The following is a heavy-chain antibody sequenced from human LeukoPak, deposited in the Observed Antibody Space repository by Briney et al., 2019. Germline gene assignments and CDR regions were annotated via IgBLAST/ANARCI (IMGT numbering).Heavy chain of an antibody. CDR2: INPNSGGT. D-gene: IGHD2-2*02. J-gene: IGHJ4*02. Sequence: ASVKVSCKASGYTFTGYYMHWVRQAPGQGLEWMGWINPNSGGTNYAQKFQGRVTMTRDTSISTAYMELSRLRSGDTAVYYCAIGSLCSSTSCYREWGQGTLVTVSS. CDR3: AIGSLCSSTSCYRE. V-gene: IGHV1-2*02. CDR1: GYTFTGYY.